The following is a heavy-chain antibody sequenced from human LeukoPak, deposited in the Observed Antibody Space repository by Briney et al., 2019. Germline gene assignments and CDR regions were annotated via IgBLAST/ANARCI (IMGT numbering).Heavy chain of an antibody. Sequence: GGSLRLSCAASGFTFSSYEMNWVRQAPGKGLEWVSYISSSGSTIYYADSVKGRFTISRDNAKNSLYLQMNSLRAEDTAVYYCARGLYSSSWDVEYGMDVWGQGTTVTVSS. CDR3: ARGLYSSSWDVEYGMDV. D-gene: IGHD6-13*01. CDR2: ISSSGSTI. J-gene: IGHJ6*02. CDR1: GFTFSSYE. V-gene: IGHV3-48*03.